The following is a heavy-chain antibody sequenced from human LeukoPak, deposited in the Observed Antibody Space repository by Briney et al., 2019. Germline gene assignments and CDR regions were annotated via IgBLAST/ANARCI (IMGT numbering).Heavy chain of an antibody. CDR3: ARDRGGTGDFDY. J-gene: IGHJ4*02. V-gene: IGHV1-3*01. CDR1: GYTFTSYA. CDR2: INAGNGDT. D-gene: IGHD1-1*01. Sequence: ASVKVSCKASGYTFTSYAMNWVRRAPGQRLEWMGWINAGNGDTKYSQKFQGRVNIARDTSASTAYMELSSLRSEDTAVYYCARDRGGTGDFDYWGQGTLVTVSS.